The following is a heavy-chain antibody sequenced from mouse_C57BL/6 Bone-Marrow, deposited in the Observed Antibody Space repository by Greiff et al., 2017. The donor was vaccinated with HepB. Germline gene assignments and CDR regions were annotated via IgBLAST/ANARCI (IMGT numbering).Heavy chain of an antibody. CDR3: ARRAGYYGSSPAWFAY. Sequence: QVQLKQPGAELVKPGASVKLSCKASGYTFTSYWMHWVKQRPGQGLEWIGMIHPNSGSTNYNEKFKSKATLTVDKSSSTAYMQLSSLTSEDSAVYYCARRAGYYGSSPAWFAYWGQGTLVTVSA. CDR2: IHPNSGST. J-gene: IGHJ3*01. CDR1: GYTFTSYW. D-gene: IGHD1-1*01. V-gene: IGHV1-64*01.